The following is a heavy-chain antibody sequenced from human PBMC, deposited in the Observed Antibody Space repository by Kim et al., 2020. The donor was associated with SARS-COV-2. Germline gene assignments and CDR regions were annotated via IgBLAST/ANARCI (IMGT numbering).Heavy chain of an antibody. V-gene: IGHV7-4-1*02. D-gene: IGHD5-18*01. CDR2: IKTNTRNP. Sequence: ASVKVSCKASGYSFTTYEMNWVRQAPGQGLEWMGWIKTNTRNPTYAQGFTGRFVFSVDTSVSTAYLQINSLQAADTAVYYCARLRRVETAFIPDYWGQGT. J-gene: IGHJ4*02. CDR3: ARLRRVETAFIPDY. CDR1: GYSFTTYE.